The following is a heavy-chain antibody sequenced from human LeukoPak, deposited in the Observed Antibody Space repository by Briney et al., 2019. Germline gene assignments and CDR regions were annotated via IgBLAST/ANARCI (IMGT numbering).Heavy chain of an antibody. CDR2: IYYSGST. CDR3: ARGAWPFPLYYFDY. D-gene: IGHD2/OR15-2a*01. CDR1: GGSFSGYY. J-gene: IGHJ4*02. V-gene: IGHV4-34*01. Sequence: SETLSLTCAVYGGSFSGYYWSWIRQPPGKGLEWIGSIYYSGSTYYNPSLKSRVTISVDTSKNQFSLKLSSVTAADTAVYYCARGAWPFPLYYFDYWGQGTLVTVSS.